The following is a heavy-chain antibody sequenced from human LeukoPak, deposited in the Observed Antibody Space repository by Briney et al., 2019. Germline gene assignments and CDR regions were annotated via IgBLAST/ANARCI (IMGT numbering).Heavy chain of an antibody. CDR1: KFTFSSSA. V-gene: IGHV3-23*01. D-gene: IGHD3-22*01. CDR2: ISGGGGST. Sequence: GRSLRLSCAASKFTFSSSAMSWVRQAPGKGLEWVSAISGGGGSTYYADSVKGRFTISRDNSKNTLYLQMNSLRAEDTAVYYCATGMENYDGSGYYSYFQHWGQGTLVTVSS. J-gene: IGHJ1*01. CDR3: ATGMENYDGSGYYSYFQH.